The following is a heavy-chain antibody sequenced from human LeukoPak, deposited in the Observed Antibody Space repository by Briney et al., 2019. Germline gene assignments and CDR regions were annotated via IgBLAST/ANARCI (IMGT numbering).Heavy chain of an antibody. Sequence: SETLSLTCTVSGGSISNYYWSWIRQPPGKGLEWIGYIYYSGSTNYNPSLKSRVTISVDTSKNQFSLKLSSVTAADTAVYYCARVDYYDSSGSAPFDYWGQGTLVTVSS. CDR3: ARVDYYDSSGSAPFDY. D-gene: IGHD3-22*01. V-gene: IGHV4-59*01. J-gene: IGHJ4*02. CDR2: IYYSGST. CDR1: GGSISNYY.